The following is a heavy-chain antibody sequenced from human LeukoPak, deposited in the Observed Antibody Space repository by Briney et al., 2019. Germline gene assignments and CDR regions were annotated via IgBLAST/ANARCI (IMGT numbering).Heavy chain of an antibody. CDR1: GFTFDDYG. J-gene: IGHJ4*02. V-gene: IGHV3-23*01. D-gene: IGHD2-15*01. CDR2: ISNNGGYT. CDR3: AKQLGYCSDGSCYFPY. Sequence: GGSLRLSCAASGFTFDDYGMSWVRQVPGKGLEWVSAISNNGGYTYYADSVQGRFTISRDNSKSTLCLQMNSLRAEDTAVYYCAKQLGYCSDGSCYFPYWGQGTLVTVSS.